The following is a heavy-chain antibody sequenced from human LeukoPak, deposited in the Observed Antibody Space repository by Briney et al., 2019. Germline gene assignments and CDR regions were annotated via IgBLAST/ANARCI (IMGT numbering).Heavy chain of an antibody. D-gene: IGHD2-2*01. CDR3: AKVGPQVVPAAYFQH. CDR2: ISGSGGST. V-gene: IGHV3-23*01. CDR1: GFTFSSYA. J-gene: IGHJ1*01. Sequence: GGSLRLSCVVSGFTFSSYAMSWVRQAPGKGLEWVSAISGSGGSTAYADFVKGRFTISRDNSKNTLYLQMNSLRAEDTAVYYCAKVGPQVVPAAYFQHWGQGTLVTVSS.